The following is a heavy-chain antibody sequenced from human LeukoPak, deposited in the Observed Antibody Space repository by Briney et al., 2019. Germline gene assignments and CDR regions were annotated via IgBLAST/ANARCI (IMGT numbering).Heavy chain of an antibody. CDR1: GFTFKNYR. V-gene: IGHV3-7*01. D-gene: IGHD1-26*01. CDR2: MKGDGNEI. Sequence: TGGSLRLSCTASGFTFKNYRMTWVRQAPGKGLEWVASMKGDGNEIQYVDSVKGRFTISRDNAKNSLYLQMNNLRAEDTAVYYCARNRATNDYWGQGTLVTASS. CDR3: ARNRATNDY. J-gene: IGHJ4*02.